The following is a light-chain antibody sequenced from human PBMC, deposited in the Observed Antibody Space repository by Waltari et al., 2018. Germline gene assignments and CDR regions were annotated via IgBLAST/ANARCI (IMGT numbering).Light chain of an antibody. Sequence: SYELTQPPSVSVSPGQTARITCSGHELPTKYAYWFQQKSGQAPRLVIYEDTKRPSGIPARFSGSSSGTVATLTITGAQVDDEADYYCYSSDTTGLRVFGGGTTVVVL. J-gene: IGLJ1*01. CDR3: YSSDTTGLRV. CDR2: EDT. CDR1: ELPTKY. V-gene: IGLV3-10*01.